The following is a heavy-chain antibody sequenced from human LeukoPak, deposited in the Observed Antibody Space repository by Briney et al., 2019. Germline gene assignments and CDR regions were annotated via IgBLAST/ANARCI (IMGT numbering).Heavy chain of an antibody. CDR2: ISSSSSYI. Sequence: GGSLRLSCAASGFTFSSYSMNWVRQAPGKGLEWVSSISSSSSYIYYADSVKGRFTISRDNAKNSLYLQMNSLRAEDTAVYYCARNEGYSFSYGYFDYWGQGTLVTVSS. CDR1: GFTFSSYS. V-gene: IGHV3-21*01. D-gene: IGHD5-18*01. CDR3: ARNEGYSFSYGYFDY. J-gene: IGHJ4*02.